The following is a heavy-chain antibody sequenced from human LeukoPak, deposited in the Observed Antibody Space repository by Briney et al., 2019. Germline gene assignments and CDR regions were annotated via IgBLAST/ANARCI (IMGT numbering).Heavy chain of an antibody. CDR1: GGSFSGYH. Sequence: SETLSLTCAVYGGSFSGYHWSWIRQPPGKGLEWIGEINHSGSTNYNPSLKSRVTISVDTSKNQFSLKLSSVTAADTAVYYCARAPKVGATTYWGQGTLVTVSS. CDR3: ARAPKVGATTY. V-gene: IGHV4-34*01. CDR2: INHSGST. D-gene: IGHD1-26*01. J-gene: IGHJ4*02.